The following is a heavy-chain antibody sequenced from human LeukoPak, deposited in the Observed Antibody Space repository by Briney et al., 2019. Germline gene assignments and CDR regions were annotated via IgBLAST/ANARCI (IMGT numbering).Heavy chain of an antibody. Sequence: GGSLRLSCAASGFTFSNYEMHWVRQAPGKGLEWVSYISSSGSDIYYADSVKGRFTISRDNAKNSLYLQMNSLRAEDTAVYYCARLDRRFLEWTNYYWGQGTLVTVSS. CDR3: ARLDRRFLEWTNYY. V-gene: IGHV3-48*03. CDR1: GFTFSNYE. CDR2: ISSSGSDI. D-gene: IGHD3-3*01. J-gene: IGHJ4*02.